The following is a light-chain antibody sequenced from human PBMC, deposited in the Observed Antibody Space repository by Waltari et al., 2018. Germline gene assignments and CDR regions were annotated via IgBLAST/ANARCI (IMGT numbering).Light chain of an antibody. CDR2: STN. V-gene: IGLV8-61*01. Sequence: QTVVTQEPSFSVSPGGTVTLPCALSSCSVSNSFSPVWYQQTPGQAPRTLIYSTNTRSSGVPDRFSGSILGSKAALTITGAQADDESDYYCVLYLPSGIWVFGGGTKLTVL. CDR1: SCSVSNSFS. CDR3: VLYLPSGIWV. J-gene: IGLJ3*02.